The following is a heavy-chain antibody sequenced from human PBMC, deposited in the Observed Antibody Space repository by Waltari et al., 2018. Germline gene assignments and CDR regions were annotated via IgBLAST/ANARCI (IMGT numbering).Heavy chain of an antibody. Sequence: QVQLQESGPGLVKPSETLSLTCAVSGYSISSGYYWGWIRQPPGKGLEWIGSIYHSGSTYYNPSLKSRVTISVDTSKNQFSLKLSSVTAADTAVYYCARGAYSGYDISDYWGQGTLVTVSS. CDR1: GYSISSGYY. CDR2: IYHSGST. J-gene: IGHJ4*02. V-gene: IGHV4-38-2*01. D-gene: IGHD5-12*01. CDR3: ARGAYSGYDISDY.